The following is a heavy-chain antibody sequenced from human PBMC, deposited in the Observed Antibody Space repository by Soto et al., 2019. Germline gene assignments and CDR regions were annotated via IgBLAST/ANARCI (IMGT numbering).Heavy chain of an antibody. CDR3: ARDPGPPIKFGNYYYGMDV. CDR2: IYYSGST. D-gene: IGHD3-16*01. V-gene: IGHV4-61*01. J-gene: IGHJ6*02. CDR1: GGSVSIGNYY. Sequence: SETLSVSVSVSGGSVSIGNYYWSWIRQPPGKGLEWIGYIYYSGSTNYNPSLKSRVTISVDTSKNQFSLKLSSVTAADTAVYYCARDPGPPIKFGNYYYGMDVWGQGTTVTVSS.